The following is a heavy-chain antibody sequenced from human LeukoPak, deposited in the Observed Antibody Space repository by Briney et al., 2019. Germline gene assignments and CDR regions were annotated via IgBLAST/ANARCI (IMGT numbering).Heavy chain of an antibody. CDR3: ASGIAAAGYYYGMDV. Sequence: ASVKVSCKAPGYTFTGYYMHWVRQAPGQGLEWMGWINPNSGGTNYAQKFQGWVTMTRDTSISTAYMELSRLRSDDTAVYYCASGIAAAGYYYGMDVWGQGTTVTVSS. D-gene: IGHD6-13*01. CDR1: GYTFTGYY. CDR2: INPNSGGT. J-gene: IGHJ6*02. V-gene: IGHV1-2*04.